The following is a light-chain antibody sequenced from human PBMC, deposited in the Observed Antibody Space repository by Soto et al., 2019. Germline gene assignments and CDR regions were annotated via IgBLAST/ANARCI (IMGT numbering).Light chain of an antibody. V-gene: IGKV1-5*03. Sequence: DIQMTQSPSTLSASVGDRVTITCRASQSMSYWLAWYQQKPGKAPKLLIYKATNLEAGGPSRFSGSGSGTEFTLTISSLQPDDFATYYCQQYNNYWGLTFGGGTRVELK. CDR2: KAT. CDR3: QQYNNYWGLT. J-gene: IGKJ4*01. CDR1: QSMSYW.